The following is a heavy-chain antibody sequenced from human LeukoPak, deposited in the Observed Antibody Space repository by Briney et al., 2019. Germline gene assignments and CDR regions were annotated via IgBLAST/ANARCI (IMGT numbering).Heavy chain of an antibody. V-gene: IGHV3-7*04. D-gene: IGHD3-10*01. CDR3: ARADNYGSILDY. CDR2: IDQDGSTE. CDR1: GFTFSTYW. Sequence: GGSLRLSCAASGFTFSTYWMSWVRRAPGKGLEWLANIDQDGSTEYYVDSVGGRFTVSRDNAKNSVYLQIDSLRAEDTAVYYCARADNYGSILDYWGRGTLVTVSS. J-gene: IGHJ4*02.